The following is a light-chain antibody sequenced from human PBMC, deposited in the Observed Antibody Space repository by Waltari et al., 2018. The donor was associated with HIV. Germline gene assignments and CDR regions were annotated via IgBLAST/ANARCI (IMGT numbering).Light chain of an antibody. CDR3: QQRNNWPIT. V-gene: IGKV3-11*01. CDR2: DAS. Sequence: EIVLTQSPATLSSPPGGGVTLSCRASQSVDSNLAWYQQRPGQAPRLIIYDASSRATGIPARFSASGSGTDFTLRINNLEPEDFAVYYCQQRNNWPITFGPGTRLEMK. CDR1: QSVDSN. J-gene: IGKJ5*01.